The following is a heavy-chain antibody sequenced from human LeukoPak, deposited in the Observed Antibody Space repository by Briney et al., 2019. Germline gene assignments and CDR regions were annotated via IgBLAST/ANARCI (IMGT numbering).Heavy chain of an antibody. CDR2: IYYSGST. Sequence: SETLSLTCTVSGGSISSGDYYWSWIRQPPGKGLEWIGSIYYSGSTYYNPSLKSRVTISVDTSKNQFSLKLSSVTAADTAVYYCARHNYGKIFDYWGQGTLVTVSS. CDR1: GGSISSGDYY. V-gene: IGHV4-39*01. CDR3: ARHNYGKIFDY. J-gene: IGHJ4*02. D-gene: IGHD3-10*01.